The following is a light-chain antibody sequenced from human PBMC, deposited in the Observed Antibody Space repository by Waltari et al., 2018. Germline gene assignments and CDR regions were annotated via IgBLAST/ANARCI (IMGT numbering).Light chain of an antibody. CDR1: QSISSW. V-gene: IGKV1-5*01. CDR3: QQYNSYST. CDR2: DAS. Sequence: DIQMTQSPSTLSAFVGDRVTITGRASQSISSWLACDQQKPGKAPKLLIYDASSLESGVPSRFSGSGSGTEFTLTISSLQPDDFATYDCQQYNSYSTFGGGTKVEIK. J-gene: IGKJ4*01.